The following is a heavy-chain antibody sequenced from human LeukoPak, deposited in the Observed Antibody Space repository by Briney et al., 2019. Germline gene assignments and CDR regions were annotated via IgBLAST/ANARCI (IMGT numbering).Heavy chain of an antibody. J-gene: IGHJ4*02. CDR3: ARGGIAAPGGDYYFDY. D-gene: IGHD6-13*01. CDR1: GGSFSGYY. CDR2: INHSGST. Sequence: SETLSLTCAVYGGSFSGYYWSWIRQPPGKGLEWIGEINHSGSTNYNPSLKSRVTISVDTSKNQFSLKLSSVTAADTAEYYCARGGIAAPGGDYYFDYWGQGTLVTVSS. V-gene: IGHV4-34*01.